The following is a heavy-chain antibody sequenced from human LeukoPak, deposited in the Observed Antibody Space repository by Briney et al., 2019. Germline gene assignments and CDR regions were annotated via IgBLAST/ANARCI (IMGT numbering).Heavy chain of an antibody. CDR2: IYYSGST. CDR3: ARGGYSYGINWFDP. CDR1: GGSISSYY. D-gene: IGHD5-18*01. V-gene: IGHV4-59*01. J-gene: IGHJ5*02. Sequence: KPSETLSLTCTVSGGSISSYYWSWIRQPPRKGPEWIGYIYYSGSTNYNPSLKSRVTISVDTSKNQFSLKLSSVTAADTAVYYCARGGYSYGINWFDPWGQGTLVTVSS.